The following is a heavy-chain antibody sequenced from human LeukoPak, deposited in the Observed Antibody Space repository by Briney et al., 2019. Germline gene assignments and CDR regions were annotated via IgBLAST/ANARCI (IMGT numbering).Heavy chain of an antibody. V-gene: IGHV4-34*01. CDR1: GGSFSGYY. CDR2: INHSGST. J-gene: IGHJ4*02. D-gene: IGHD3-22*01. CDR3: ARGPSYYDSSGYY. Sequence: SETLSLTCAVYGGSFSGYYWSWIRQPPGRGLEWIGEINHSGSTNYNPSLKSRVTISVDTSKNQFSLKLSSVTAADTAVYYCARGPSYYDSSGYYWSRGTLVTVSS.